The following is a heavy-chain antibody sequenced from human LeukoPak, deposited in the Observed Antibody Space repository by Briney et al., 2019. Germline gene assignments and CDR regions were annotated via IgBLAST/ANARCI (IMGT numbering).Heavy chain of an antibody. Sequence: PSETLSLTCTVSGGSISSYYWTWIRQPPGKGLEWIGDIYITGSTNYNPYLKRRVTISVDTSKNQFFLRLSSVTAADTAVYYCARYCSSTSCYATKWGLDVWGKGTTVTVSS. CDR1: GGSISSYY. CDR2: IYITGST. J-gene: IGHJ6*04. D-gene: IGHD2-2*01. V-gene: IGHV4-59*13. CDR3: ARYCSSTSCYATKWGLDV.